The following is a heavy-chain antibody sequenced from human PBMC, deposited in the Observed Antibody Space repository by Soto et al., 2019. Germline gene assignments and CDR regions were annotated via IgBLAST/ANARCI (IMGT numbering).Heavy chain of an antibody. D-gene: IGHD2-21*02. Sequence: SETLSLTCDVSGGPVGYTSFYWGWLRQSPGKGLEWIGYIHHSVTTNYNPSLKSRVTISIDTPKNQFSLKLNSVTAADTAVYYCARDLWGYCGTDCYPLDVWGQGTTVTVSS. CDR3: ARDLWGYCGTDCYPLDV. J-gene: IGHJ6*02. CDR1: GGPVGYTSFY. V-gene: IGHV4-61*01. CDR2: IHHSVTT.